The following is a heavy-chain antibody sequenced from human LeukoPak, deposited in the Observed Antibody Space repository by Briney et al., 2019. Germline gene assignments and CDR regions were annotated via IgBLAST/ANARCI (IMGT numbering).Heavy chain of an antibody. CDR1: GYTFXAYY. CDR3: ARDLSGDY. J-gene: IGHJ4*02. CDR2: IDPNSGGT. V-gene: IGHV1-2*02. D-gene: IGHD1-26*01. Sequence: GYTFXAYYIHWVRQAPGQGPEWVGWIDPNSGGTNYAQKFRGRVTTTRDTSINTAYMELTRLRFDDTAVYYCARDLSGDYWGQGTLVTVSS.